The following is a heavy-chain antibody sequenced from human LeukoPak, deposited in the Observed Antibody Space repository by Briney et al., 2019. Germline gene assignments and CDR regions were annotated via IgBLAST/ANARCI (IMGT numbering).Heavy chain of an antibody. J-gene: IGHJ4*02. CDR1: GLPIADFA. Sequence: GGSLRLSCVASGLPIADFATHWVRQAPGKGLEWVSLISGDGVSTFYADSVKGRFSISRDNSKNSLSLEMNSLRTEDTAMYYCARESGKFDYWGQGTLVAVSS. V-gene: IGHV3-43*02. CDR2: ISGDGVST. CDR3: ARESGKFDY.